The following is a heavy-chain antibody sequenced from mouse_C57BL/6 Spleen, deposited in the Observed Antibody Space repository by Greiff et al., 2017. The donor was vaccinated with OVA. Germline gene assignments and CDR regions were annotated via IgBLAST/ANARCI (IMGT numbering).Heavy chain of an antibody. V-gene: IGHV5-17*01. CDR3: AKEDYGNECYFDV. D-gene: IGHD2-1*01. J-gene: IGHJ1*03. CDR1: GFTFSDYG. CDR2: ISSGSSTI. Sequence: EVQVVESGGGLVKPGGSLKLSCAASGFTFSDYGMHWVRQAPEKGLEWVAYISSGSSTIYYADTVKGRFTISRDNAKNTLFLQMTSLRSEDTAMYYCAKEDYGNECYFDVWGTGTTVTVSS.